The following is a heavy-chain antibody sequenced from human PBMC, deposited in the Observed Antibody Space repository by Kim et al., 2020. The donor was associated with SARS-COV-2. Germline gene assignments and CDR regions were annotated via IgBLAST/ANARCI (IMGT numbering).Heavy chain of an antibody. Sequence: SADSVKGRFTISRDNSRNKLYLQMNSLRVADTSVYYCTKEDTSGSPFHYWGQGILVTVSS. D-gene: IGHD6-25*01. J-gene: IGHJ4*02. V-gene: IGHV3-23*01. CDR3: TKEDTSGSPFHY.